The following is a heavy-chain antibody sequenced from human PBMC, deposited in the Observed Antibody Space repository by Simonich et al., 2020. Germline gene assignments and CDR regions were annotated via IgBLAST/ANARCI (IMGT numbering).Heavy chain of an antibody. CDR2: INPNSRGK. Sequence: QVQLVQSGAEVKKPGASVKVSCKASGYTFTGSNMHWVRQDPGQGLERLRGINPNSRGKNNAQKFQGRVTMTRDTSISTAYMELRRLRSDDTAVYYCARDSLSIAARPKNYMDVWGKGTTVTVSS. V-gene: IGHV1-2*02. J-gene: IGHJ6*03. CDR3: ARDSLSIAARPKNYMDV. D-gene: IGHD6-6*01. CDR1: GYTFTGSN.